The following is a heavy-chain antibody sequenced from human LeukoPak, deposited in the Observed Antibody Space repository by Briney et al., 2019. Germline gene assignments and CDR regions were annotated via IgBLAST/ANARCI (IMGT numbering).Heavy chain of an antibody. V-gene: IGHV3-11*01. CDR1: GFTFSDYY. CDR2: ISSSGSTI. CDR3: ARDAPADRFWSGYPEFDP. Sequence: GGSLRLSCAASGFTFSDYYMSWIRQAPGKGLEWVSYISSSGSTIYYADSVKGRFTISRDNSKNTLYLQMNSLRAGDTAIYYCARDAPADRFWSGYPEFDPWGQGTLVTVSS. D-gene: IGHD3-3*01. J-gene: IGHJ5*02.